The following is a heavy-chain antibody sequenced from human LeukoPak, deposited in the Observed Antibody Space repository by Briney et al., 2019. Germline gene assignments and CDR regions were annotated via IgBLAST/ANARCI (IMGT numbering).Heavy chain of an antibody. J-gene: IGHJ5*02. Sequence: SETLSLTCTVSGGSISSGGNYWTWIRQHPGKGLEWIGYIYYSGSTNYNPSLKSRVTISVDTSKNQFSLKLSSVTAADTAVYYCARDHRRCSSTSCYRWFDPWGQGTLVTVSS. CDR1: GGSISSGGNY. D-gene: IGHD2-2*02. CDR2: IYYSGST. CDR3: ARDHRRCSSTSCYRWFDP. V-gene: IGHV4-61*08.